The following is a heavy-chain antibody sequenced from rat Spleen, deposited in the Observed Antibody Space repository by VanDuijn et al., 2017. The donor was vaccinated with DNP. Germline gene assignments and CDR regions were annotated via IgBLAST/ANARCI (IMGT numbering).Heavy chain of an antibody. J-gene: IGHJ2*01. CDR2: ITSSGSDT. V-gene: IGHV5-31*01. D-gene: IGHD1-1*01. Sequence: EVQLVESGGGLVQPGRSLKLSCSASGFTFNNYWMTWIRQVPGKGLEWFASITSSGSDTYYPDYVKGRFTISRDNARNTLYLQMDSLRSEDTATYYCARDQRLQWDYFDYWGQGVMVTVSS. CDR3: ARDQRLQWDYFDY. CDR1: GFTFNNYW.